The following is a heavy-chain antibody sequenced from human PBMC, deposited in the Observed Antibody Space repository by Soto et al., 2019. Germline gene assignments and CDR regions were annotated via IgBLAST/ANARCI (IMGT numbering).Heavy chain of an antibody. Sequence: PSETLSLTCTVSGGSINSGGYSWTWIRQPPGKGLEWIGFIYHTGTTYYNPSLKSRVTISVDRSKNQFSLKLNSVTAADTAVYYFARGVNYYDSSGSSWFDPWGQGALVTVSS. CDR1: GGSINSGGYS. V-gene: IGHV4-30-2*01. CDR2: IYHTGTT. J-gene: IGHJ5*02. CDR3: ARGVNYYDSSGSSWFDP. D-gene: IGHD3-22*01.